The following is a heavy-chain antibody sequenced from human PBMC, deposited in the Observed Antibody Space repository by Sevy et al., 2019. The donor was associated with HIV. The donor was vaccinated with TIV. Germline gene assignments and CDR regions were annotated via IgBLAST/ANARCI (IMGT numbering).Heavy chain of an antibody. Sequence: GGSLRLSCTASGFTFSSYDMNWVRQAPGKGVEWVSKISSSGSSIYYADSVKGRFTISRDNAKNSLNLQMNSLGAEDTAVYYCTRNGGAFDNGFDPWGQGTLVTVSS. CDR1: GFTFSSYD. CDR2: ISSSGSSI. D-gene: IGHD2-8*01. V-gene: IGHV3-48*03. J-gene: IGHJ5*02. CDR3: TRNGGAFDNGFDP.